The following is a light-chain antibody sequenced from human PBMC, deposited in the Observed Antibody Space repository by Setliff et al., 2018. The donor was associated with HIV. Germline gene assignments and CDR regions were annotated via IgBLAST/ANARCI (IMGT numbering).Light chain of an antibody. J-gene: IGLJ1*01. CDR1: SSDVGVNKF. CDR3: SSFTSSGKYV. V-gene: IGLV2-14*03. CDR2: AVN. Sequence: QSALTQPASVSGSPGQSITISCTGTSSDVGVNKFVSWYQQHPGKAPKVVIYAVNTRPSGVSNRFSGSKSGNTASLTISGLQSEDEADYYCSSFTSSGKYVFATGTKV.